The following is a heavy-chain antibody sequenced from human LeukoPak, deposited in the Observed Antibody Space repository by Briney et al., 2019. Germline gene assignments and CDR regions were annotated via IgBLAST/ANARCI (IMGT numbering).Heavy chain of an antibody. V-gene: IGHV3-30*02. CDR2: IRYDGSNK. Sequence: PGGSLRLSCAASGFTFGSYRMHWVRLAPGKGLEWVAFIRYDGSNKYYADSVKGRFTISRDNSKNTLYLQMNSLRAEDTAVYYCAKESSNDYVWGSYRREIYYFDYWGQGTLVTVSS. CDR1: GFTFGSYR. J-gene: IGHJ4*02. D-gene: IGHD3-16*02. CDR3: AKESSNDYVWGSYRREIYYFDY.